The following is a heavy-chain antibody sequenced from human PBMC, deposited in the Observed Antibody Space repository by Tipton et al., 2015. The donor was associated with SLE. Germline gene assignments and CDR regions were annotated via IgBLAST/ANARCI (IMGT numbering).Heavy chain of an antibody. Sequence: SLRLSCAASGFSFSSYGMHWVRQAPDKGLEWVTLIWYDGSNKYYADSVKGRFTISRDNSKNTLFLQMNSLRAEDTAVYYCARGPHLISGTTNWFDPWGQGTLVAVSS. J-gene: IGHJ5*02. V-gene: IGHV3-33*01. CDR1: GFSFSSYG. CDR2: IWYDGSNK. D-gene: IGHD1-20*01. CDR3: ARGPHLISGTTNWFDP.